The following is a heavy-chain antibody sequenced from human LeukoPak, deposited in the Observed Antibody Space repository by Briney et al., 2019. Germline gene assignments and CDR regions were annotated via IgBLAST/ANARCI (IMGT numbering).Heavy chain of an antibody. J-gene: IGHJ4*02. CDR3: AMRGNTWYDC. CDR1: GFTFSSYS. CDR2: IYSGGST. D-gene: IGHD6-13*01. Sequence: QPGGSLRLSCAASGFTFSSYSMNWVRQAPGKGLEWVSVIYSGGSTYYADSVKGRFTISRDNPKNTVYLQMNSLRVEDTAVYYCAMRGNTWYDCWGQGTLVTVSS. V-gene: IGHV3-53*01.